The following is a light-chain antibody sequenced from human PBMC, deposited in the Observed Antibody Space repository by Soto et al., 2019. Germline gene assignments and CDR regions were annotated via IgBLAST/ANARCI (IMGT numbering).Light chain of an antibody. CDR1: QRIDDY. V-gene: IGKV1-16*01. CDR2: AAS. J-gene: IGKJ4*01. Sequence: DIQMTQSPSSLSASVGDRVTLTCRASQRIDDYLGWCQQRPGKAPKSLISAASRLHSGVPSRFSATGTGTEFTLTISSLEPEDFATYFCQQYDNLLAPTFGGGTRVDI. CDR3: QQYDNLLAPT.